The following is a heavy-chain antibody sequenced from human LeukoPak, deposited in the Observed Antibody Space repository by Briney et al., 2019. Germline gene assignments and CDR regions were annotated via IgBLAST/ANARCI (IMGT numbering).Heavy chain of an antibody. CDR1: GYTFTGYY. CDR2: MNPNTGAT. Sequence: ASVKVSCKPSGYTFTGYYIHWVRLAPGQAPEWVGWMNPNTGATIYARNFQGRVTMSRDTSIDTAYLDLSGLTFDDAAAYYCARDRVGSGWPRPFYFEFWGQGTLVTVSS. V-gene: IGHV1-2*02. J-gene: IGHJ4*02. D-gene: IGHD6-19*01. CDR3: ARDRVGSGWPRPFYFEF.